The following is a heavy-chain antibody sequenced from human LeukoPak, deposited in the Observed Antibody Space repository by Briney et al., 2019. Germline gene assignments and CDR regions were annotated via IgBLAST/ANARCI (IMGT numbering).Heavy chain of an antibody. CDR3: ARRKSGDSLYWYFDL. CDR2: ILYSGRT. D-gene: IGHD1-26*01. CDR1: GGSISTTLYY. J-gene: IGHJ2*01. V-gene: IGHV4-39*01. Sequence: SETLSLTCTVAGGSISTTLYYWSWIRKPPGKGLEWIGSILYSGRTYNDPSLKRRVTRSVDTSKNQFSVRLSSVTAADTAVYFCARRKSGDSLYWYFDLWGRGTLVTISS.